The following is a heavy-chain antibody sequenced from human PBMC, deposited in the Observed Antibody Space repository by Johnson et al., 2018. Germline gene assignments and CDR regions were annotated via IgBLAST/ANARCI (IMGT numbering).Heavy chain of an antibody. CDR1: GDSISGYY. CDR3: ARDPHCSSTSCYVAFDI. CDR2: IYYSGST. Sequence: QVQLQESGPGLVKPSETLSLTCTVSGDSISGYYWNWVRQSPGKGLEWIGYIYYSGSTNYNPSLKGRATISLNTPKNQISLKLRSVTAADTAVYYCARDPHCSSTSCYVAFDIWGQGTMVTVSS. J-gene: IGHJ3*02. D-gene: IGHD2-2*01. V-gene: IGHV4-59*01.